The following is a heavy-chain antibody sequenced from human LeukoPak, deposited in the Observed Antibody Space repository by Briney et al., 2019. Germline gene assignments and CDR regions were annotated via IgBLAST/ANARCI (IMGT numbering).Heavy chain of an antibody. CDR2: IYYSGST. Sequence: SETLSLTCTVSGGSISSYYWSRIRQPPGKGLEWIGYIYYSGSTNYNPSLKSRVTISVDTSKNQFSLKLSSVTAADTAVYYCARDYPPDYYDSSGPAYYYGMDVWGQGTTVTVSS. CDR1: GGSISSYY. V-gene: IGHV4-59*01. D-gene: IGHD3-22*01. J-gene: IGHJ6*02. CDR3: ARDYPPDYYDSSGPAYYYGMDV.